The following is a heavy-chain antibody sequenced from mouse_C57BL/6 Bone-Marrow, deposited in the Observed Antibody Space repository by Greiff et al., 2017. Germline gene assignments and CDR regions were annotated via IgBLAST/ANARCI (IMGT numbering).Heavy chain of an antibody. CDR2: IDPETGGT. V-gene: IGHV1-15*01. D-gene: IGHD1-1*01. CDR3: TRVIYYYGSFDY. CDR1: GYTFTDYE. Sequence: QVQLKESGAELVRPGASVTLSCKASGYTFTDYEMHWVKQTPVHGLEWIGAIDPETGGTAYNQKFKGKAILTADKSSSTAYMELRSLTSEDSAVYYCTRVIYYYGSFDYWGQGTTLTVSS. J-gene: IGHJ2*01.